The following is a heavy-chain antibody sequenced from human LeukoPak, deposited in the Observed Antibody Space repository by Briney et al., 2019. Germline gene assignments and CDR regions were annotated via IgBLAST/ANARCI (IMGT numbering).Heavy chain of an antibody. CDR2: IYYSGNT. Sequence: SETLSLTCTVSGGSISDYYWTWIRQPPGKGLEWIGHIYYSGNTIYNPSLKSRVTISVDTSKNQFSLKLSSVTAADTAVYYCARGGSGWFGEPYYFDYWGQGTLVTVSS. J-gene: IGHJ4*02. CDR1: GGSISDYY. CDR3: ARGGSGWFGEPYYFDY. D-gene: IGHD6-19*01. V-gene: IGHV4-59*01.